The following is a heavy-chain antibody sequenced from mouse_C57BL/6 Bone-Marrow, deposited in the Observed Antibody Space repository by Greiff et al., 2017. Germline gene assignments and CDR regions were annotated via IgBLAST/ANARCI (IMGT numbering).Heavy chain of an antibody. CDR1: GYTFTSYW. CDR3: ARYYYDSDGFAY. Sequence: QVQLQQPGAELVKPGASVKMSCKASGYTFTSYWITWVKQRPGQGLEWIGDIYPGSGSTNYNEKFKSKATLTVDTSSSTAYMQLSSLTSEDSAVYYCARYYYDSDGFAYWGQGTLVTVSA. CDR2: IYPGSGST. D-gene: IGHD2-4*01. V-gene: IGHV1-55*01. J-gene: IGHJ3*01.